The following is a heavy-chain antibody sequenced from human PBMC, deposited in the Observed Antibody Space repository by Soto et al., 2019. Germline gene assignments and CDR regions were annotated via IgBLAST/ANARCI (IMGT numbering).Heavy chain of an antibody. CDR2: IIPILGIA. D-gene: IGHD5-12*01. CDR1: GVTFSSYT. Sequence: QVQLVQSGAEVKKPGSSVKVSCKASGVTFSSYTISWVRQAPGQGLEWMGRIIPILGIANYAQKFQGRVKITAKKSTRTAYMEMSSLRSGGTAVYYCARGAPATYSGCEPGHYWGQGTLVTVSS. CDR3: ARGAPATYSGCEPGHY. V-gene: IGHV1-69*02. J-gene: IGHJ4*02.